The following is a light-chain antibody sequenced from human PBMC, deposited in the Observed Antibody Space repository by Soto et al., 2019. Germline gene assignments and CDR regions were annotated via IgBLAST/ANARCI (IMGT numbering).Light chain of an antibody. CDR1: SSDVGGYRF. CDR3: SSKSSGSTPML. Sequence: QSALTQPASVSGSPGQSITISCTGTSSDVGGYRFVSWYQHHPGEAPKLIIYEVSNRPSGVSSRFSGSKSGNTASLTSSGLQAEDESLYYCSSKSSGSTPMLFGGGTKLTVL. V-gene: IGLV2-14*01. CDR2: EVS. J-gene: IGLJ3*02.